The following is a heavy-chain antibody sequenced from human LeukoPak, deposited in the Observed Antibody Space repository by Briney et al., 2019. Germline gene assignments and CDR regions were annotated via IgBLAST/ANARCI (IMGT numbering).Heavy chain of an antibody. D-gene: IGHD3-10*01. CDR3: ARVSYYGSGSDY. J-gene: IGHJ4*02. Sequence: GGSLRLSCAASGFTFSSCSMNWVRQAPGKGLEWVSSISSSSYIYYADSVKGRFTISRDNAKNSLYLQMSSLRAEDTAVYYCARVSYYGSGSDYWGQGTLVTVSS. CDR1: GFTFSSCS. V-gene: IGHV3-21*01. CDR2: ISSSSYI.